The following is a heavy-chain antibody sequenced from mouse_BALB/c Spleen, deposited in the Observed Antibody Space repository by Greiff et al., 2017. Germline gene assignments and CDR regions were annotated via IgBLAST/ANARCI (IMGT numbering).Heavy chain of an antibody. CDR3: ARTKLANWDGYFDY. D-gene: IGHD4-1*01. Sequence: EVNVVESGGGLVKPGGSLKLSCAASGFTVSSYAMSWVRQSPEKRLEWVAEISSGGSYTYYPDTVTGRFTISRDNAKNTLYLEMSSLRSEDTAMYYCARTKLANWDGYFDYWGQGTTLTVSS. V-gene: IGHV5-9-4*01. CDR2: ISSGGSYT. CDR1: GFTVSSYA. J-gene: IGHJ2*01.